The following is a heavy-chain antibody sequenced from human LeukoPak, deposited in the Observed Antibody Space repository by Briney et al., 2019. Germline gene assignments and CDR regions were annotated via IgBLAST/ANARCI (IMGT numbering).Heavy chain of an antibody. D-gene: IGHD4-17*01. Sequence: AGGSLRLSCAASGFTFSSYAMHWVRQAPGKGLEWVAVISYDGSNKYYADSVKGRFTISRDNAKNTLYLQMNSLRAEDTAVYYCARVRYGDASAFDIWGQGTMVTVSS. CDR3: ARVRYGDASAFDI. CDR1: GFTFSSYA. J-gene: IGHJ3*02. V-gene: IGHV3-30-3*01. CDR2: ISYDGSNK.